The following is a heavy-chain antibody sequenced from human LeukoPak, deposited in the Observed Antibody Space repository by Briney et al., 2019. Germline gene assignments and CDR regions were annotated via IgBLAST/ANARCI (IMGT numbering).Heavy chain of an antibody. CDR2: INHSGST. J-gene: IGHJ5*02. Sequence: SETLSLTCAVYGGSFSGYYWSWIRQPPGKGLEWIGEINHSGSTNYNPSLKSRVTISVDTSKNQFSLKLSSVTAADTAVYYCARGRKWFDPWGQGTLVTISS. CDR1: GGSFSGYY. CDR3: ARGRKWFDP. V-gene: IGHV4-34*01.